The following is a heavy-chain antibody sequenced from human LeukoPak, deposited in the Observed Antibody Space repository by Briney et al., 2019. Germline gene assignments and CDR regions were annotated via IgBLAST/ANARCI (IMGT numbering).Heavy chain of an antibody. Sequence: GGSLRLSCAASGFTFSSYGMHWVRQAPGKGLEWVAVISYDGSNKYYADSVKGRFTISRDNSKNTLYLQVNSLRAEDTAVYYCAKGRPTIFGVVIGGDDAFDIWGQGTMVTVSS. D-gene: IGHD3-3*01. J-gene: IGHJ3*02. CDR1: GFTFSSYG. V-gene: IGHV3-30*18. CDR3: AKGRPTIFGVVIGGDDAFDI. CDR2: ISYDGSNK.